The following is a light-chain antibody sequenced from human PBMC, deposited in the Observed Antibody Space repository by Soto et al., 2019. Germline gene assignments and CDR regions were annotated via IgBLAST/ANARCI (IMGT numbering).Light chain of an antibody. Sequence: DIQMTQSPSSLSASVGDRVTITCRASQSISNELNWYQQRPGKAPKLLIYTASSLQSGVPSKFSGSGSGTDFTLTIISLQREDFATYYCQQSYSTPYTFGQGTKLEIK. CDR3: QQSYSTPYT. CDR2: TAS. V-gene: IGKV1-39*01. J-gene: IGKJ2*01. CDR1: QSISNE.